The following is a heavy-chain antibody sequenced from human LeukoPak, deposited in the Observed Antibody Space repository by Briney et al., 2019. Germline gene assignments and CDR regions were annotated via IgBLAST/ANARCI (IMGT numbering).Heavy chain of an antibody. CDR3: ARLSRAGEDF. D-gene: IGHD3-16*01. V-gene: IGHV4-59*01. CDR2: IYYSGSP. J-gene: IGHJ4*02. CDR1: GGSISSYY. Sequence: PSETLSLTCSVFGGSISSYYWTWIRQSPARGLEWIGHIYYSGSPNYNPSLKSRVTISSDTSKNHFSLKVTSVTAADTAFYYCARLSRAGEDFWGQGILVTVS.